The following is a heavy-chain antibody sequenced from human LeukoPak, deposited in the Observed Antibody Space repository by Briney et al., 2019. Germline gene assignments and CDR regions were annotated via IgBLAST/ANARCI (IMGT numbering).Heavy chain of an antibody. CDR1: GFTFSSYA. CDR3: ASTKEDYGDSKDDAFDI. D-gene: IGHD4-17*01. J-gene: IGHJ3*02. V-gene: IGHV3-23*01. CDR2: ISGSGGST. Sequence: PGGSLRLSCAASGFTFSSYAMSWVRQAPGKGLEWVSAISGSGGSTYYADSVKGRFTISRDNSKNTLYLQMNSLRAEDTAVYYCASTKEDYGDSKDDAFDIWGQGTMVTVSS.